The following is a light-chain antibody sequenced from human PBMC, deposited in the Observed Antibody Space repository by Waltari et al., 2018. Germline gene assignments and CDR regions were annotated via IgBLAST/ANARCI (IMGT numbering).Light chain of an antibody. V-gene: IGLV1-51*01. CDR2: ENK. CDR3: GTWDSSLSAHV. CDR1: NSNIGTTS. J-gene: IGLJ1*01. Sequence: QSVLTQPPSVSAAPGQKVTISCSGSNSNIGTTSVSWYPQLPGTAPKVLIYENKKRPSGIPDRFSASKSGTSTTLDITGLQAGDEADYHCGTWDSSLSAHVFGTGTRVTVL.